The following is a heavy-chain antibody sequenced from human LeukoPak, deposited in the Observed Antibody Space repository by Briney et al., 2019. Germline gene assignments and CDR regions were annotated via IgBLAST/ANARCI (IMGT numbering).Heavy chain of an antibody. CDR3: ASRDALTWAY. D-gene: IGHD1-26*01. Sequence: SETLSLTCTVSGXSISSSSDYWSWIRQPPGKGLEWIGEINHSGSTNYNPSLKSRVTISVDTSKNQFSLKLSSVTAADTAVYYCASRDALTWAYWGQGTLVTVSS. CDR1: GXSISSSSDY. J-gene: IGHJ4*02. CDR2: INHSGST. V-gene: IGHV4-39*07.